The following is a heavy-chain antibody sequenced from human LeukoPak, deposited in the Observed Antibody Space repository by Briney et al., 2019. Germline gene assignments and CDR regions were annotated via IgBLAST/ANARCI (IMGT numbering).Heavy chain of an antibody. CDR3: TGDFTMVRGVIIDYFDY. V-gene: IGHV3-49*04. CDR1: GFTFGDYA. J-gene: IGHJ4*02. Sequence: PGRSLRLSCTASGFTFGDYAMSWVRQAPGKGLEWVGFIRSKAYGGTTEYAASVKGRFTISRDDSKSIAYLQMNSLKTEDTAVYYCTGDFTMVRGVIIDYFDYWGQGTLVTVSS. CDR2: IRSKAYGGTT. D-gene: IGHD3-10*01.